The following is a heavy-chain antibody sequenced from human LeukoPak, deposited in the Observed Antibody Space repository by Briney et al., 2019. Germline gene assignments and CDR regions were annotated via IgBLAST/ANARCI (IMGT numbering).Heavy chain of an antibody. CDR2: ICIAGDT. D-gene: IGHD5-24*01. CDR1: GFTFSSYD. Sequence: GGSLRLSCAASGFTFSSYDMHWVRQATGKGLEWVSAICIAGDTYYPGSVKGRFTISRENAKSSLYLQMNSLRAGDTAVYYCARSRDGYNYFDYWGQGTLVTVSS. J-gene: IGHJ4*02. V-gene: IGHV3-13*04. CDR3: ARSRDGYNYFDY.